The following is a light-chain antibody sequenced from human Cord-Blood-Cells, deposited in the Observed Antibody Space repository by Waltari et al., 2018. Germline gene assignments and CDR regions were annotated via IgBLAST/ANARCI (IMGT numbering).Light chain of an antibody. CDR3: QQSYSTST. V-gene: IGKV1-39*01. CDR2: AAS. Sequence: DIQMTQSPSYLSASVGERATITCRASQSISSYLNWYQQKPGKAPNLLIYAASILQSGVPSRFSGSGSGTDFTLAISSLQPEDFATYYCQQSYSTSTFGGGTKVEIK. J-gene: IGKJ4*01. CDR1: QSISSY.